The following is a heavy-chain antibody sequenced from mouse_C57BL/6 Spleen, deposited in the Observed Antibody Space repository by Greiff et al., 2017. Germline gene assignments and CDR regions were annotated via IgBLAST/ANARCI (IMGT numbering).Heavy chain of an antibody. CDR1: GFSLTSYG. J-gene: IGHJ3*01. V-gene: IGHV2-2*01. Sequence: QVQLQQSGPGLVQPSQSLSITCTVSGFSLTSYGVHWVRQSPGKGLEWLGVIWSGGSTDYNAAFISRLSISKDNSKSQVFFKMNSLQADDTAIYYCARMARPAWFAYWGQGTLVTVSA. CDR2: IWSGGST. CDR3: ARMARPAWFAY.